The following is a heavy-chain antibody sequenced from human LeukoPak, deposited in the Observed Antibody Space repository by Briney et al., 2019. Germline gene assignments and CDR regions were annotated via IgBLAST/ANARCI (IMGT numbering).Heavy chain of an antibody. CDR2: IYYSGST. CDR1: GGSISSSSYY. CDR3: ARADSGSYL. J-gene: IGHJ5*02. D-gene: IGHD1-26*01. V-gene: IGHV4-39*07. Sequence: SETLSLTCTVSGGSISSSSYYWGWIRQPPGKGLEWSGSIYYSGSTYYNPSLKSRVTISVDTSKNQFSLKLSSVTAADTAVYYCARADSGSYLWGQGTLVTVSS.